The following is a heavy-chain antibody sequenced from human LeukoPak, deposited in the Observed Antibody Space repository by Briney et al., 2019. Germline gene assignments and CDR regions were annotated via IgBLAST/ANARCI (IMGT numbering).Heavy chain of an antibody. J-gene: IGHJ4*02. Sequence: PSETLSLTCTVSGGSISSGGYYWSWIRQPAGKGLEWIGRIYTSGSTNYNPSLKSRVTISVDTSKNQFSLKLSSVTAADTAVYYCARGRQWLGRKYFDYWGQGTLVTVSS. V-gene: IGHV4-61*02. CDR2: IYTSGST. D-gene: IGHD6-19*01. CDR1: GGSISSGGYY. CDR3: ARGRQWLGRKYFDY.